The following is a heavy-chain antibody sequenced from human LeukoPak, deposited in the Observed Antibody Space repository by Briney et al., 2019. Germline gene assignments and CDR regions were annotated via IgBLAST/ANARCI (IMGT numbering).Heavy chain of an antibody. D-gene: IGHD6-13*01. Sequence: ASVKVSCKASGYAFTAYYMHWVRQAPGQGLECMGWINPNSGGTNYVQKFQGRVTMTRDTSISTAYLELSSLRSDDTAVYCWARGAAAGILRSWYFDLWGRGTLVTVSS. V-gene: IGHV1-2*02. CDR2: INPNSGGT. CDR1: GYAFTAYY. CDR3: ARGAAAGILRSWYFDL. J-gene: IGHJ2*01.